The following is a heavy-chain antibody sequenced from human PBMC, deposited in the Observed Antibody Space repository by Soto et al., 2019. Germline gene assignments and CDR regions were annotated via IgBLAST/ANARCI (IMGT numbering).Heavy chain of an antibody. CDR2: VSYSGST. CDR1: SGSISIYS. CDR3: ARTSYRLLMFDY. J-gene: IGHJ4*02. V-gene: IGHV4-59*01. D-gene: IGHD2-2*01. Sequence: QVQLQESGPGLVKPSENLSLTCTVSSGSISIYSWSWIRQPPGKGLEWIGYVSYSGSTNYNPSLKSRVTISVDTSKNQFSLKLSSVTAADTAVYYCARTSYRLLMFDYWGQGTLVTVSS.